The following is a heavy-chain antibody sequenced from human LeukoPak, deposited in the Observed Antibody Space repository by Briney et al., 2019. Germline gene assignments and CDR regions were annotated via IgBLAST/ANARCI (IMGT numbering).Heavy chain of an antibody. J-gene: IGHJ4*02. CDR1: GSTVSSNY. Sequence: GGSLRLSCAASGSTVSSNYMSWVRQAPGKGLEWVSVIYSGGSTYYADSVKGRFTISRDNSKNTLYLQMNSLRAEDTAVYYCRIYGSGSYSRFDYWGQGTLVTVSS. CDR3: RIYGSGSYSRFDY. D-gene: IGHD3-10*01. V-gene: IGHV3-66*01. CDR2: IYSGGST.